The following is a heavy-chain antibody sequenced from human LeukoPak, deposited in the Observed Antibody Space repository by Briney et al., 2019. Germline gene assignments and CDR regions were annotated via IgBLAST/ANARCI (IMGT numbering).Heavy chain of an antibody. D-gene: IGHD5-18*01. CDR3: ARADTAMWDFDY. V-gene: IGHV3-33*01. Sequence: GRSLRLSCAASGFTFSSYGMHWVRQAPGKGLEWVAVIWYDGSNKYYADSVKGRFIISRDNSKNTLYLQMNSLRAEDTAVYYCARADTAMWDFDYWGQGTLVTVSS. CDR1: GFTFSSYG. J-gene: IGHJ4*02. CDR2: IWYDGSNK.